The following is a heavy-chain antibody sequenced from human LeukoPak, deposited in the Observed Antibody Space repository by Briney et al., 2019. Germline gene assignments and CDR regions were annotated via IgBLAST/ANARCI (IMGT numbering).Heavy chain of an antibody. CDR1: GFTFSSYW. Sequence: GGSLRLSCAASGFTFSSYWMSWVRQAPGKGREWVANIKQDGSEKYYVDSVKGRFTISRDNAKNSLYLQMNSLRAEDTAVNYCARDLGYIVVVVAATPVYFDYWGQGTLVTVSS. CDR3: ARDLGYIVVVVAATPVYFDY. D-gene: IGHD2-15*01. CDR2: IKQDGSEK. V-gene: IGHV3-7*01. J-gene: IGHJ4*02.